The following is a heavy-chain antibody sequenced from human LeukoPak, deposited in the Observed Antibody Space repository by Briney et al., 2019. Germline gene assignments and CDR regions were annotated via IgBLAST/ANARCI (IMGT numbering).Heavy chain of an antibody. CDR3: ARLRLGIPQY. D-gene: IGHD1-14*01. CDR1: GGSINSRSYY. J-gene: IGHJ4*02. V-gene: IGHV4-39*01. CDR2: VSYNGTT. Sequence: SETSPLTCTLSGGSINSRSYYWRWIRQPPGKGLEWIGSVSYNGTTFYNPSLKSRISISVDTSQTQFFLRLTSVTAADTALYYCARLRLGIPQYWGQGTLVIVSS.